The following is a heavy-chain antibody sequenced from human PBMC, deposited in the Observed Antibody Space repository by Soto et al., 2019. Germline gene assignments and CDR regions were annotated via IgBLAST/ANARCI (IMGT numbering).Heavy chain of an antibody. J-gene: IGHJ4*02. D-gene: IGHD5-18*01. CDR1: GGSISRGGYS. Sequence: PSETLSLTCAVSGGSISRGGYSWSWIRQPPGKGLEWIGYIYHSGSTYYNPSLKSRVTISVDTSKNQFSLKLSSVTAADTAVYYCARSGVDTAMVLLGYWGQGTLVTVSS. V-gene: IGHV4-30-2*01. CDR2: IYHSGST. CDR3: ARSGVDTAMVLLGY.